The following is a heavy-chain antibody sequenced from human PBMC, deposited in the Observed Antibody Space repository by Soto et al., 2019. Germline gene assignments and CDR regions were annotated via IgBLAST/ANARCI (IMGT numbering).Heavy chain of an antibody. Sequence: PSETLSLTCTVSGGSINKSSYYWGWIRQPPGKGLEWIGSIHYSGTTSYKPSLKSRLTISVDTSKNQISLRLNSVTAADTAVYYCARNKFNMVRGVIIPSNWFDPWGQGILVTVSS. CDR2: IHYSGTT. CDR1: GGSINKSSYY. CDR3: ARNKFNMVRGVIIPSNWFDP. V-gene: IGHV4-39*01. J-gene: IGHJ5*02. D-gene: IGHD3-10*01.